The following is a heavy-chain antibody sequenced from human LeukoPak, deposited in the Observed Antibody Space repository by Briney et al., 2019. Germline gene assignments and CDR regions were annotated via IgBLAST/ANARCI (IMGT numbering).Heavy chain of an antibody. V-gene: IGHV3-23*01. CDR2: ISGSASST. CDR3: AKDQGDSSDY. D-gene: IGHD2-15*01. CDR1: GFTFSDYY. J-gene: IGHJ4*02. Sequence: GGSLRLSCAASGFTFSDYYMSWIRQAPGKGLEWVSAISGSASSTYYADSVKGRFTISRDNSKNTLYLQMNSLRAEDTALYYCAKDQGDSSDYWGQGTLVTVSS.